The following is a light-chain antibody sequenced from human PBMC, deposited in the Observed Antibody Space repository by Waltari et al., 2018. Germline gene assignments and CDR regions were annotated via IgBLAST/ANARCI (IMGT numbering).Light chain of an antibody. CDR3: QQYNNYPWT. Sequence: DIQMTQSPSTLSASVGDRVTITCRASQSISSWLAWYQQKPGKASKLLIYKASNLESGVPSRFSGSGSGTEFTLTISSLQPDDFATYYCQQYNNYPWTFGQGTKVEIK. CDR2: KAS. V-gene: IGKV1-5*03. CDR1: QSISSW. J-gene: IGKJ1*01.